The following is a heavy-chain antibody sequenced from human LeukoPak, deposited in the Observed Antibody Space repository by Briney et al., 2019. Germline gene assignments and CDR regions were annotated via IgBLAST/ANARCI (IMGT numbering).Heavy chain of an antibody. CDR2: IYHSGST. CDR1: GYSISSGYY. J-gene: IGHJ6*03. V-gene: IGHV4-38-2*01. CDR3: ARLTGIQLWIGYYMDV. D-gene: IGHD5-18*01. Sequence: SETLSLTCAVSGYSISSGYYWGWIRQPPGKGLEWIGSIYHSGSTYYNPSLKSRVTISVDTSKNQFSLKLSSVTAADTAVYYRARLTGIQLWIGYYMDVWGKGTTVTVSS.